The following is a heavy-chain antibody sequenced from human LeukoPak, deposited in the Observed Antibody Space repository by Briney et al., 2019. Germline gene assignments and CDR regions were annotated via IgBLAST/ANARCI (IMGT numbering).Heavy chain of an antibody. J-gene: IGHJ4*02. Sequence: GGSLRLSCAASGVTFSNFWMSWVRQAQGKGMEWVANMNEEASRIYYMDSVKGRFTISRDNAKNSLFLQMNSLRAEDTAVYYCARDGDGLIFPSDSRGQGTLVTVSS. CDR3: ARDGDGLIFPSDS. V-gene: IGHV3-7*01. D-gene: IGHD2-21*01. CDR1: GVTFSNFW. CDR2: MNEEASRI.